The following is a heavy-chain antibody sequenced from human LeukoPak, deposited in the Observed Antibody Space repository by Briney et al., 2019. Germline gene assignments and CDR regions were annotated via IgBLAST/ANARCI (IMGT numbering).Heavy chain of an antibody. CDR2: IRGDESRK. Sequence: GGSLRLSCAASGFSFSSYWMTWLRQAPGKGLEWVANIRGDESRKYYLDSVTGRFTISRDNAKNSLYLQMNSLRAEDTAVYYCAKKGCSSTSCSYIYYYMDVWGKGTTVTVSS. J-gene: IGHJ6*03. CDR3: AKKGCSSTSCSYIYYYMDV. D-gene: IGHD2-2*01. CDR1: GFSFSSYW. V-gene: IGHV3-7*01.